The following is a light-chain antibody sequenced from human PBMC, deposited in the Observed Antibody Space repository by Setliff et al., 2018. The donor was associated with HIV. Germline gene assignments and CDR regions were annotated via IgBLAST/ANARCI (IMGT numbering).Light chain of an antibody. CDR3: CANAGSTTLEV. Sequence: QSALTQPVSVSGSPGQLITISCTGNSRNVGKYDLVAWYRQHPGKAPELTIYEVSKRPAGVSKRYSGSKAGNAASLTISGLQSDDEGDYYCCANAGSTTLEVFGSGTKVTVL. V-gene: IGLV2-23*02. J-gene: IGLJ1*01. CDR2: EVS. CDR1: SRNVGKYDL.